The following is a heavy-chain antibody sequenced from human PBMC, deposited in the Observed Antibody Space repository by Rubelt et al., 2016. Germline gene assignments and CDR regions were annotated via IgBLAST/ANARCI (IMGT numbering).Heavy chain of an antibody. CDR1: GFTFSNYW. CDR2: INQDGMVK. Sequence: EVQLVESGGALVQPGGSLRLSCAASGFTFSNYWMTWVRQAPGKGLAWVANINQDGMVKYYVDSLRSRLRISRDNAKKSVYVQVNSLRVEDTAVYYCARIGYSSSSNDYWGQGTLVTVST. V-gene: IGHV3-7*01. CDR3: ARIGYSSSSNDY. J-gene: IGHJ4*02. D-gene: IGHD6-6*01.